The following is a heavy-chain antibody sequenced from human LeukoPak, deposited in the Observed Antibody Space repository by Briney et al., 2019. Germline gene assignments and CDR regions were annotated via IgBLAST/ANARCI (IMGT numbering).Heavy chain of an antibody. V-gene: IGHV3-30*04. CDR3: ARDFTMVRGVILDY. J-gene: IGHJ4*02. CDR1: GFTFSSYA. CDR2: ISYDGSNK. Sequence: GGSLRLSCAASGFTFSSYAMHWVRQAPGKGLERVALISYDGSNKYYADSVKGRLTISRDNSKNTLYLQMNSLRAEDTAVYYCARDFTMVRGVILDYWGQGTLVTVSS. D-gene: IGHD3-10*01.